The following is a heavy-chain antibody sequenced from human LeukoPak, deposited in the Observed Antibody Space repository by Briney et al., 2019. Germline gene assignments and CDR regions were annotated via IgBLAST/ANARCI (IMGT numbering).Heavy chain of an antibody. CDR1: GYTFTSYY. V-gene: IGHV1-46*01. CDR2: INPSGGST. D-gene: IGHD3-10*01. Sequence: ASVKVSCKASGYTFTSYYMHWVRQAPGQGLEWMGIINPSGGSTSYAQKFQGRVTMTRDTSTSTVYMELSSLRSEDTAVYYCVRDRITMVRGGKGWFDPWGQGTLVTVSS. CDR3: VRDRITMVRGGKGWFDP. J-gene: IGHJ5*02.